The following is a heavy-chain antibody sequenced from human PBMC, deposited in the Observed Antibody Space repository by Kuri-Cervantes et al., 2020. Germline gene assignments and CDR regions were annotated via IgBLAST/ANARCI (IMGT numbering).Heavy chain of an antibody. CDR2: ISGSGGST. D-gene: IGHD1-26*01. Sequence: GESLKISCAASGFTFSSYAMSWVRQAPGKGLEWVSAISGSGGSTYYADSLKGRFTISRDNSKNTLYLQMNSLRAEDTAVYYCAKAFVGAVGWFAYWGQGTLVTVSS. CDR3: AKAFVGAVGWFAY. V-gene: IGHV3-23*01. J-gene: IGHJ4*02. CDR1: GFTFSSYA.